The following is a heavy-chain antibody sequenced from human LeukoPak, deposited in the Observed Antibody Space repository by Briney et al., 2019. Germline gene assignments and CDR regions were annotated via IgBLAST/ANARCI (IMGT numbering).Heavy chain of an antibody. CDR2: ISGSGGST. CDR1: GFTFSSYA. Sequence: GGSLRLSCAASGFTFSSYAMSWVRQAPGKGLEWVSAISGSGGSTYYADSVKGRFTISRDNSKNTLYLQMNSPRAEDTAVYYCAKPLVPAAHYYYYGMDVWGQGTTVTVSS. J-gene: IGHJ6*02. CDR3: AKPLVPAAHYYYYGMDV. V-gene: IGHV3-23*01. D-gene: IGHD2-2*01.